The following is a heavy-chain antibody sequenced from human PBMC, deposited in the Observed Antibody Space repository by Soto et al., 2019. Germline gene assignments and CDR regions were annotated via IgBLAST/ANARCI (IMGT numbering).Heavy chain of an antibody. CDR1: GFTFSSYA. D-gene: IGHD5-18*01. CDR2: ISGSGGST. Sequence: GGSLRLSXAASGFTFSSYAMSWVRQAPGKGLEWVSAISGSGGSTYYADSVKGRFTISRDNSKNSLYLQMNSLRAEDTAVYYCARDRPYGGYSYGYNWFDPWGQGTLVTVSS. J-gene: IGHJ5*02. CDR3: ARDRPYGGYSYGYNWFDP. V-gene: IGHV3-23*01.